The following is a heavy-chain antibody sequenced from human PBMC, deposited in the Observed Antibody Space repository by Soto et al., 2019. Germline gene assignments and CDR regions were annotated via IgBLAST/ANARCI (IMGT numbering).Heavy chain of an antibody. V-gene: IGHV3-53*01. Sequence: EVQLVESGGGLIQPGGSLRLSCAASGFTVSSNYMSWVRQAPGKGLEWVSVIYSGGSTYYADSVKGRFTISRDNSKNTLYLQMNSLRAEDTAVYYCAKGSSSWTLYYFDYWGQGTLVTVSS. CDR2: IYSGGST. CDR3: AKGSSSWTLYYFDY. J-gene: IGHJ4*02. D-gene: IGHD6-13*01. CDR1: GFTVSSNY.